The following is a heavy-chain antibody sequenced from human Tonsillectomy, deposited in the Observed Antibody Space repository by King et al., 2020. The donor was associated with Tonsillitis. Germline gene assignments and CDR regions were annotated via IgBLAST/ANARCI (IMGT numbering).Heavy chain of an antibody. V-gene: IGHV7-4-1*02. CDR2: INTNTGNP. CDR3: ARDIVVVPAAVGGGNPGD. CDR1: GYTFTSYA. J-gene: IGHJ4*02. D-gene: IGHD2-2*01. Sequence: QLVQSGSEFKKPGASVKVSCKASGYTFTSYAMNWVRQAPGQGLEWMGWINTNTGNPTYAQGLTGRFVFSLDTSVSTAYLQISSLKAEDTAVYYCARDIVVVPAAVGGGNPGDWGQGTLVTVSS.